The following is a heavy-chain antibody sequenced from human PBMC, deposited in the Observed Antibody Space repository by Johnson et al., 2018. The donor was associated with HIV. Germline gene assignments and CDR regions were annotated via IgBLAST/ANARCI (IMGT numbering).Heavy chain of an antibody. CDR2: ISGSGGST. D-gene: IGHD6-13*01. V-gene: IGHV3-11*04. Sequence: LEWVSAISGSGGSTYYADSVKGRFTISRDNAKNSLYLQMNSLRAEDTAVYYCATYSSSWYKGGYAFDIWGQGTMVTVSS. CDR3: ATYSSSWYKGGYAFDI. J-gene: IGHJ3*02.